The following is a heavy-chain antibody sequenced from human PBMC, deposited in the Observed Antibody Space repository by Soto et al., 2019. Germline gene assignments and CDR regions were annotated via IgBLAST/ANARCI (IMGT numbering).Heavy chain of an antibody. CDR1: GFTFSTYS. V-gene: IGHV3-21*01. Sequence: GSLRLSCAASGFTFSTYSMNWVRQAPGKGLEWVSSISSNSRYIYYADSVKGRFTISRDNAKNSLDLQMHSLRDEDTAVYYCARDSGYCSGGSCYPGYFQYWGQGALVTVSS. D-gene: IGHD2-15*01. J-gene: IGHJ1*01. CDR2: ISSNSRYI. CDR3: ARDSGYCSGGSCYPGYFQY.